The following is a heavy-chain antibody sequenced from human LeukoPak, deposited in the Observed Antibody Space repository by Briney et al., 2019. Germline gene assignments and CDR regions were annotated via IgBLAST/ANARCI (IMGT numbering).Heavy chain of an antibody. Sequence: ASVKVSCKASGYTFTSYYMHWVRQAPGQGLEWMEIINPSGGSTSYAQKFQGRVTMTRDMSTSTVYMELSSLRSEDTAVYYCARDRPPLYSSSWYSFDYWGQGTLVTVSS. D-gene: IGHD6-13*01. CDR2: INPSGGST. J-gene: IGHJ4*02. V-gene: IGHV1-46*01. CDR3: ARDRPPLYSSSWYSFDY. CDR1: GYTFTSYY.